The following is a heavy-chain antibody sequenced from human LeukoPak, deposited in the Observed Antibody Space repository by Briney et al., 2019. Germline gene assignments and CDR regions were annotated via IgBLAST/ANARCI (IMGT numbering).Heavy chain of an antibody. D-gene: IGHD3-9*01. CDR1: GYTFTGYY. V-gene: IGHV1-2*06. J-gene: IGHJ5*02. CDR2: INPNSGGT. Sequence: GASVKVSCKAAGYTFTGYYMFWVRQAPGQGLERMGRINPNSGGTNYAQKFQGRVTMTRDTSISTAYMELSRLRSDDTAVYYCARAGIRMNYDILTGYTWFDPWGQGTLVTVSS. CDR3: ARAGIRMNYDILTGYTWFDP.